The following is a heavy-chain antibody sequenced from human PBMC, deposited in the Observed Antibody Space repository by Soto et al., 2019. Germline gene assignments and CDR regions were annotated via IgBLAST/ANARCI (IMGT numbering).Heavy chain of an antibody. V-gene: IGHV4-4*02. J-gene: IGHJ4*02. Sequence: PSETLSLTCAVSGGSISSSNWWSWVRQPPGKGLEWIGEIYHSGSTNYNSSLKSRLTISVDTSKNQFSLSLRSVTAADTAVYYCASHRTFWPFDYWGQGTVVTVSS. CDR2: IYHSGST. CDR1: GGSISSSNW. CDR3: ASHRTFWPFDY. D-gene: IGHD2-8*01.